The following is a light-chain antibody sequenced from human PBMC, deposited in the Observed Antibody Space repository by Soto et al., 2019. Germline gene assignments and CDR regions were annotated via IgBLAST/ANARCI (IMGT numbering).Light chain of an antibody. CDR3: QQSYSSPPT. CDR2: AAS. CDR1: QSISNH. V-gene: IGKV1-39*01. J-gene: IGKJ1*01. Sequence: DIHMTQSPSSLPAAVEARVITPFRASQSISNHLNWYQQKPGKAPKLLIFAASSLQSGVPSRFSGSRSGPDFTLTISSLQPEDFATYYCQQSYSSPPTFGQGTKVDIK.